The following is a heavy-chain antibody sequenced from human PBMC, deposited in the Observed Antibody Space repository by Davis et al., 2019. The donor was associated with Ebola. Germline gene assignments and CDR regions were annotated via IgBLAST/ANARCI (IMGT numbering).Heavy chain of an antibody. Sequence: GESLKISCAASGFTFSGSAMHWVRQASGKGLEWVGRIRSKANSYATAYAASVKGSFTISRDDSKSTAYLQMNSLKTEDTAVYYCTSAYGDWDYWGQGTLVTVSS. V-gene: IGHV3-73*01. D-gene: IGHD4-17*01. CDR2: IRSKANSYAT. CDR1: GFTFSGSA. CDR3: TSAYGDWDY. J-gene: IGHJ4*02.